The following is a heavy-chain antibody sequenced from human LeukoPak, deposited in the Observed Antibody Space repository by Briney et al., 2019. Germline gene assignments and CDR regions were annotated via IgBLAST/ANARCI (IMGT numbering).Heavy chain of an antibody. V-gene: IGHV4-59*12. CDR2: IYYSGST. J-gene: IGHJ3*02. CDR1: GGSISSYY. D-gene: IGHD2-15*01. CDR3: ARWDRAHCSGGSCYPGSGFDI. Sequence: SETLSLTCTVSGGSISSYYWSWIRQPPGKGLEWIGYIYYSGSTNYNPSLKSRVTISVDTSKNQFSLKLSSVTAADTAVYYCARWDRAHCSGGSCYPGSGFDIWGQGTMVTVSS.